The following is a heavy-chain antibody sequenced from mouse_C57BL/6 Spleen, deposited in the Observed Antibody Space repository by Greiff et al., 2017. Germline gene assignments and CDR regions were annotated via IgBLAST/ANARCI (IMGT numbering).Heavy chain of an antibody. D-gene: IGHD2-1*01. Sequence: VQLQESGPELVKPGASVKISCKASGYSFTSYYIHWVKQRPGQGLEWIGWIYPGSGNTKYNEKFKVKATLTADTSSSTAYMQLSSLTSEDSAVYYCAREVYGNSLFDYWGQGTTLTVSS. CDR2: IYPGSGNT. CDR3: AREVYGNSLFDY. CDR1: GYSFTSYY. J-gene: IGHJ2*01. V-gene: IGHV1-66*01.